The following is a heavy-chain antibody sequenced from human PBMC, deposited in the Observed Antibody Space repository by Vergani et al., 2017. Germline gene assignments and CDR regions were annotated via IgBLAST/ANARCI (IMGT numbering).Heavy chain of an antibody. V-gene: IGHV1-69*09. CDR1: GYTFTGYY. CDR2: IIPILGIA. Sequence: QVQLVQSGAEVKKPGASVKVSCKASGYTFTGYYMHWVRQAPGQGLEWMGRIIPILGIANYAQKFQGRVTITADKSTSTAYMELSSLRSEDTAVYYCARETNGGYYYGSGSQCMDVWGKGTTVTVSS. CDR3: ARETNGGYYYGSGSQCMDV. J-gene: IGHJ6*03. D-gene: IGHD3-10*01.